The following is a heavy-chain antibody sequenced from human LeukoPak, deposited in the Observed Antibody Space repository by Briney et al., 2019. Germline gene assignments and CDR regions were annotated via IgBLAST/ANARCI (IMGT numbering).Heavy chain of an antibody. V-gene: IGHV1-46*01. D-gene: IGHD3-22*01. CDR1: GYTFTDNE. CDR3: ARDQTYYYDSSGYYFDAFDI. CDR2: ITPSGGST. Sequence: ASVKVSCKASGYTFTDNEMHWVRQAPGQGLEWMGIITPSGGSTSYAQKFQGRVTMTRDTSTSTVYMELSSLRSEDTAVYYCARDQTYYYDSSGYYFDAFDIWGQGTMVTVSS. J-gene: IGHJ3*02.